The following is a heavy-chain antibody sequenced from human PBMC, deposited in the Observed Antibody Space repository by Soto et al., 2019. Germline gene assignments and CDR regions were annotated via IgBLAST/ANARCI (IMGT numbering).Heavy chain of an antibody. V-gene: IGHV2-5*02. CDR3: AHLIVGGTFIRGVTFDY. Sequence: QITLNESGPTLVKPMQTLTLTCNFSGFSLDSTAVGVGWLRQPPGKALECLALIYWDGDKRYNPSLTNRVIITKATSKNQVGLTVTDMAPADTGTYCCAHLIVGGTFIRGVTFDYWGQGVLVTVSS. CDR2: IYWDGDK. J-gene: IGHJ4*02. D-gene: IGHD3-10*01. CDR1: GFSLDSTAVG.